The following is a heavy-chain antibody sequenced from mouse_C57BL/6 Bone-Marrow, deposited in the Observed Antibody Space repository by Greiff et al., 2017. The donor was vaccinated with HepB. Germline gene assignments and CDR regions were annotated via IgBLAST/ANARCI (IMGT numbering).Heavy chain of an antibody. J-gene: IGHJ2*01. V-gene: IGHV1-80*01. CDR3: ARSGAAQARYFDY. CDR2: IYPGDGDT. D-gene: IGHD3-2*02. Sequence: QVQLQQSGAELVKPGASVKISCKASGYAFSSYWMNWVKQRPGKGLEWIGQIYPGDGDTNYNGKFKGKATLTADKSSSTAYMQLSSLTSEDSAVYYCARSGAAQARYFDYWGQGTTLTVSS. CDR1: GYAFSSYW.